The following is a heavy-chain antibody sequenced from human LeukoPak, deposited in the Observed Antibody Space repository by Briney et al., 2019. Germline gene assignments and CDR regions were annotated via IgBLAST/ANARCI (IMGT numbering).Heavy chain of an antibody. CDR3: ARGPLGVGATGDNFGDI. J-gene: IGHJ3*02. V-gene: IGHV1-8*01. Sequence: GASVKVSCKASGYTFTSYDINWVRQATGQGLEWMGWMNPNSGNTGYAQKFQGRVTMTRNTSISTAYMELSSLRSEDTAVYYCARGPLGVGATGDNFGDIWGQGTMVTVSS. CDR1: GYTFTSYD. CDR2: MNPNSGNT. D-gene: IGHD1-26*01.